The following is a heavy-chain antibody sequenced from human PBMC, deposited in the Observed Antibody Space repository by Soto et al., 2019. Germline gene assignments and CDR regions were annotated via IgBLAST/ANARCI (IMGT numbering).Heavy chain of an antibody. CDR2: ISAYNGNT. CDR3: ARYSDYYDSSGHYFDY. CDR1: GYTFTSYG. J-gene: IGHJ4*02. V-gene: IGHV1-18*04. Sequence: ASVKVSCKASGYTFTSYGISWVRQAPGQGLEWMGWISAYNGNTNYAQKLQGRVTMTTDTSTSTAYMELRSLRSDDTAVYYCARYSDYYDSSGHYFDYWGQGTLVTVSS. D-gene: IGHD3-22*01.